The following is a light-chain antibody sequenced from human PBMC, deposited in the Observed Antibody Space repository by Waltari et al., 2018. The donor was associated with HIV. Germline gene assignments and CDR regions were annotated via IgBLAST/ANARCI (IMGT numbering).Light chain of an antibody. CDR2: STN. Sequence: QTVVTQEPSFSVSPGGTVTLTCGLSSGSVSTSYYPSWYQQTPGQAPRTLIHSTNTRSSGVPDRFSGSSVGNKAALTITGAQADDESDYYCVLYMGSGLWVFGGGTKLTVL. CDR3: VLYMGSGLWV. CDR1: SGSVSTSYY. J-gene: IGLJ3*02. V-gene: IGLV8-61*01.